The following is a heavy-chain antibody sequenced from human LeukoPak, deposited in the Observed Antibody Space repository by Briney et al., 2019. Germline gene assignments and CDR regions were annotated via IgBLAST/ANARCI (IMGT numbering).Heavy chain of an antibody. D-gene: IGHD1-26*01. CDR2: ISSSGSTI. Sequence: PGGSLRLSCAASGFTFSDYYMSWLRQAPGKGLEWVSYISSSGSTIYYADSVKGRFTISRDNAKNSLYLQMNSLRAEDTAVYYCARVWELWTVFDYWGQGTLVTVSS. CDR1: GFTFSDYY. CDR3: ARVWELWTVFDY. V-gene: IGHV3-11*01. J-gene: IGHJ4*02.